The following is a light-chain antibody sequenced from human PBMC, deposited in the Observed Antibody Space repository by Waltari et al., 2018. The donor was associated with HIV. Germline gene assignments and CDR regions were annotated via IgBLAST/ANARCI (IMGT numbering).Light chain of an antibody. CDR1: QSVRDN. CDR3: QQYNNWPRT. Sequence: EIVMTQSPATLSVSPGARATLPCRASQSVRDNLAWYQQKPGQPPRLLIYGASTRATDIPARFSGSGSGTEFTLTISSLHSEDFAVYHCQQYNNWPRTFGQGTKLETK. V-gene: IGKV3-15*01. CDR2: GAS. J-gene: IGKJ2*01.